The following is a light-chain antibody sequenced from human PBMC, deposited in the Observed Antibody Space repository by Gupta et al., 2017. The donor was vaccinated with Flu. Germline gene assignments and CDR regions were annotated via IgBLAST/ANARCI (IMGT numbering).Light chain of an antibody. J-gene: IGKJ2*01. CDR2: YAS. CDR1: QSVSPS. Sequence: EVCLTQSPATLSLSPGERAVLSCRASQSVSPSLALYQQKPGQAPRLLMYYASSRSAGIPARFSGSGSGTDFTLTIITLEAEDFAVFYCQQRSYLPMYTFGQGTKLEIK. V-gene: IGKV3-11*01. CDR3: QQRSYLPMYT.